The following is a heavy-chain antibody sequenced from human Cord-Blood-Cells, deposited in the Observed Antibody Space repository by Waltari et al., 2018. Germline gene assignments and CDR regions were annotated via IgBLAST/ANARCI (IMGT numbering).Heavy chain of an antibody. J-gene: IGHJ4*02. D-gene: IGHD1-26*01. V-gene: IGHV1-8*01. CDR2: MNPNRGNT. CDR1: GYTFTSYD. CDR3: ARGGTWDLSY. Sequence: QVQLVQSGAEVKKPGAAVKVSCKASGYTFTSYDINWVRQGTGQGLEWMGWMNPNRGNTGNAQKFQGRLTMTRNTSISTAYMELRSRRSEDTAVYYCARGGTWDLSYWGQGTLVTVSS.